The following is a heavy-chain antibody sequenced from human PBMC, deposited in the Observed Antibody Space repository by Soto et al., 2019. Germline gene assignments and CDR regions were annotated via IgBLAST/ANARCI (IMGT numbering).Heavy chain of an antibody. CDR3: ARLQAAMPAAAGMDV. D-gene: IGHD2-2*01. J-gene: IGHJ6*02. CDR2: IYPGDSDT. Sequence: PGESLKISCKGSGYIFTNSWIGWVRLMPGKGLEWMGIIYPGDSDTRYSPSFQGQVTISADKSITTAYLQWSSLTASDTAMYYCARLQAAMPAAAGMDVWGQGTAVTVSS. CDR1: GYIFTNSW. V-gene: IGHV5-51*01.